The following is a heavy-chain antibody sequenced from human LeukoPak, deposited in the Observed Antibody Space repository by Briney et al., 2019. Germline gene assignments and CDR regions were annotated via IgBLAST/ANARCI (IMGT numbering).Heavy chain of an antibody. D-gene: IGHD3-10*01. J-gene: IGHJ4*02. CDR2: ILYDGSNK. CDR3: AREGYYGSGSPPSLYFNY. V-gene: IGHV3-30*04. Sequence: PGGSLRLSCAASGFTFSSYAMHWVRQAPGKGLEWVAVILYDGSNKYYADSVKGRFTISRDNSKNTLYLQMNSLRAEDTAVYYCAREGYYGSGSPPSLYFNYWGQGTLVTVSS. CDR1: GFTFSSYA.